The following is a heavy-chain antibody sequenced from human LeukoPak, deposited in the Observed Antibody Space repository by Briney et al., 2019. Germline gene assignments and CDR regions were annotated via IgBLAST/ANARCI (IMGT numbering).Heavy chain of an antibody. CDR3: VRAGIAAAGSPFDY. D-gene: IGHD6-13*01. V-gene: IGHV3-30*04. CDR1: GFTFSSYA. CDR2: ISYDGSNK. Sequence: GGSLRLSCAASGFTFSSYAMHWVRQAPGKGLEWVAVISYDGSNKYYADSVKGRFTISRDNSKNTLYLQMNSLRAEDTAVYYCVRAGIAAAGSPFDYWGQGTLVTVSS. J-gene: IGHJ4*02.